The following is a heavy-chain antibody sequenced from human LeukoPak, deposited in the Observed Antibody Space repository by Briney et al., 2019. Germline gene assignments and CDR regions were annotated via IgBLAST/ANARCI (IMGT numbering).Heavy chain of an antibody. J-gene: IGHJ5*02. D-gene: IGHD3-10*01. Sequence: SETLSLTGTGSGGSINSYYWSWIRQPPGKGLECIGYIHYTGSTNYNPSLKSRVTISVDTSKNQFSLKLSSVTAADTAIYYCARGGYYGSGNDFRFDPWGQGTLVTVSS. CDR3: ARGGYYGSGNDFRFDP. CDR2: IHYTGST. CDR1: GGSINSYY. V-gene: IGHV4-59*01.